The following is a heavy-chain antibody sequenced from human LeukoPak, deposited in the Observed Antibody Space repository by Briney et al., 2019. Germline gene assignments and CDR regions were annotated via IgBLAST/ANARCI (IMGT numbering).Heavy chain of an antibody. V-gene: IGHV3-23*01. J-gene: IGHJ4*02. CDR1: GFTFSSYA. CDR3: AKDVSGSIGIGWFDRLNYGSGSYYFDY. D-gene: IGHD3-10*01. CDR2: ISGSGGST. Sequence: GGSLRLSCAASGFTFSSYAMSWVRQAPGKGLEWVSAISGSGGSTYYADSVKGRFTISRDNSKNTLYLQMNSLRAEDTAVYYCAKDVSGSIGIGWFDRLNYGSGSYYFDYWGQGTLVTVSS.